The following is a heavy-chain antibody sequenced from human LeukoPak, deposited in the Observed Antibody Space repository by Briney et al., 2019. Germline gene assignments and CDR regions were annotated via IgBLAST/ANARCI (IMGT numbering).Heavy chain of an antibody. CDR1: GFTFSSYG. D-gene: IGHD3-10*01. J-gene: IGHJ1*01. V-gene: IGHV3-30*18. CDR3: AKDLTTGSLAEYFQH. Sequence: GGSLRLSCAASGFTFSSYGMHWVRQAPGKGLEWVAVISYDGSNKYYADSVKGRFTISRDNSKNTLYLQMNSLRAEDTAVYYCAKDLTTGSLAEYFQHWGQGTLVTVSS. CDR2: ISYDGSNK.